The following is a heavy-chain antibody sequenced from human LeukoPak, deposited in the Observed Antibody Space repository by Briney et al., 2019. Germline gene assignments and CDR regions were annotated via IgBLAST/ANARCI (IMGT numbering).Heavy chain of an antibody. CDR1: GFTVSSDY. Sequence: GGSLRLSCAASGFTVSSDYMSWVRQAPGKGLEWVSVIYSGGSTYFADSVKGRFTISRDYSKNTLYLQINSLRAEDTAVYYCARALSSSWYAFRSNWFDPWGQGTLVSVSS. D-gene: IGHD6-13*01. V-gene: IGHV3-53*01. CDR3: ARALSSSWYAFRSNWFDP. J-gene: IGHJ5*02. CDR2: IYSGGST.